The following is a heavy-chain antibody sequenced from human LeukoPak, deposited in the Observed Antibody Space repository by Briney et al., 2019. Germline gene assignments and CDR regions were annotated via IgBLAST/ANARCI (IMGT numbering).Heavy chain of an antibody. CDR1: GYTFTSYG. D-gene: IGHD3-3*01. Sequence: APVKVSCKASGYTFTSYGISWVRQAPGQGLERMGWISAYNGNTNYAQKLQGRVTMTTDTSTSTAYMELRSLRSDDTAVYYCARDQYYDFWGGSNNWFDPWGQGTLVTVSS. CDR3: ARDQYYDFWGGSNNWFDP. V-gene: IGHV1-18*01. J-gene: IGHJ5*02. CDR2: ISAYNGNT.